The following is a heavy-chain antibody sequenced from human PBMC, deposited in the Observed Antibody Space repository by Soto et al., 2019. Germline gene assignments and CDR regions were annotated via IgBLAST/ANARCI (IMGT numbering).Heavy chain of an antibody. D-gene: IGHD6-13*01. V-gene: IGHV3-23*01. CDR1: GFTFSSYA. Sequence: PGGSLRLSCAASGFTFSSYAMSWVRQAPGKGLEWVSAISGSGGSTYYADSVKGRFTISRDNSKNTLYLQMDSLRAEDTAVYYCAKDRGAAAGIAELFDYWGQGTLVTVSS. CDR2: ISGSGGST. J-gene: IGHJ4*02. CDR3: AKDRGAAAGIAELFDY.